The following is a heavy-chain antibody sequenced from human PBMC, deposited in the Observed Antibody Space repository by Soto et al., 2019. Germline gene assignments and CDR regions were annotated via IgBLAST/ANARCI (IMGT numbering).Heavy chain of an antibody. V-gene: IGHV3-23*01. D-gene: IGHD3-9*01. CDR3: AKRDDNDAFDI. CDR2: ISGSGGST. CDR1: GFSFSSYA. J-gene: IGHJ3*02. Sequence: PGXLLTLSCAVCGFSFSSYATSWVRQAQGKGLEWVSAISGSGGSTYYADSVKGRFTISRDDSKNTLYLQMNSLRAEDTAVYYCAKRDDNDAFDILGQGKMVTVSS.